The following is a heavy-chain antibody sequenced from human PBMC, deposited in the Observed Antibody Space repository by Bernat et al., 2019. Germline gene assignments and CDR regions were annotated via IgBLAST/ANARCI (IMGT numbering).Heavy chain of an antibody. CDR3: ARDPELGDGVFPDY. Sequence: EVQLVESGGGLVQPGGSLRLSCAASGFTFNAYYMNWVRQAPGKGLEWVSSISSSSGTRNYADSGRGRLTISRDNAKNSQYMQMNSLRDGDTAVYYCARDPELGDGVFPDYWGQGTLVTVSS. V-gene: IGHV3-48*02. CDR1: GFTFNAYY. CDR2: ISSSSGTR. D-gene: IGHD3-16*01. J-gene: IGHJ4*02.